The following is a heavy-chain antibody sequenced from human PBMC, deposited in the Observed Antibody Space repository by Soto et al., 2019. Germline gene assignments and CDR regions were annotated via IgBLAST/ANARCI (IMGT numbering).Heavy chain of an antibody. CDR2: IKSQADGGTD. D-gene: IGHD2-8*01. CDR3: TRRPKAGYAGVANLAY. J-gene: IGHJ4*02. CDR1: GLRFSDGW. Sequence: EVRLVESGGGSVKPEGSLRLSCAASGLRFSDGWMNWVRQTPGKGLEWVGRIKSQADGGTDDYAAPVNGRFPISREDSENMLYLQMNNFKADDTGIYYCTRRPKAGYAGVANLAYSGQGALVHVSS. V-gene: IGHV3-15*07.